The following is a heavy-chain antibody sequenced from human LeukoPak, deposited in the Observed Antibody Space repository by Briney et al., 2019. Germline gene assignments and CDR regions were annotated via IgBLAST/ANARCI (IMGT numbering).Heavy chain of an antibody. V-gene: IGHV3-7*01. CDR1: GFTFSSYA. J-gene: IGHJ4*02. CDR2: IKQDGSEK. D-gene: IGHD2-2*02. Sequence: GGSLRLSCAASGFTFSSYAMHWVRQAPGKGLEWVANIKQDGSEKYYVDSVKGRFTISRDNAKNSLYLQMNSLRAEDTAVYYCASTAVPAAIIWNYFDYWGQGTLVTVSS. CDR3: ASTAVPAAIIWNYFDY.